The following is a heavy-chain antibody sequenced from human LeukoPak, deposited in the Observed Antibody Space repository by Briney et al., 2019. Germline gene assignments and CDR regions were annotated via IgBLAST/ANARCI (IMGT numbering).Heavy chain of an antibody. J-gene: IGHJ3*02. V-gene: IGHV4-4*02. D-gene: IGHD3-10*01. CDR2: IYHSGST. CDR1: GGSISSSNW. CDR3: ARVVGWFGESAFDI. Sequence: SGTLSLTCAVSGGSISSSNWWSWVRQPPGRGLEWIGEIYHSGSTNYNPSLKSRVTISVDKSNNHFSLKLSSVTAADTAVYYCARVVGWFGESAFDIWGQGTMVTVSS.